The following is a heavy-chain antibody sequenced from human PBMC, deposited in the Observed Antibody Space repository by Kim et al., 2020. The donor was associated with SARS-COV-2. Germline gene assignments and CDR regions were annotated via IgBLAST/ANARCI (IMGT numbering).Heavy chain of an antibody. V-gene: IGHV3-30*01. CDR3: AREDIVVVTYIDY. J-gene: IGHJ4*02. D-gene: IGHD2-2*01. Sequence: SADSVKGRLTTSRNHSRHTVYLQRNSLRAEDTAVYYCAREDIVVVTYIDYWGQGTLVTVSS.